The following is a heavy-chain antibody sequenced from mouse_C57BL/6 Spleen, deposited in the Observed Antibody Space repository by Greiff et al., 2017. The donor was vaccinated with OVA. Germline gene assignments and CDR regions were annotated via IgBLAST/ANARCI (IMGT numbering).Heavy chain of an antibody. CDR3: ARERAYGGGWFAY. V-gene: IGHV3-6*01. J-gene: IGHJ3*01. Sequence: VQLQQSGPGLVKPSQSLSLTCSVTGYSITSGYYWNWIRQFPGNKLEWMGYISYDGSNNYNPSLKNRISITRDTSKNQFFLKLNSVTTEDTATYYCARERAYGGGWFAYWGQGTLVTVSA. CDR1: GYSITSGYY. CDR2: ISYDGSN. D-gene: IGHD3-3*01.